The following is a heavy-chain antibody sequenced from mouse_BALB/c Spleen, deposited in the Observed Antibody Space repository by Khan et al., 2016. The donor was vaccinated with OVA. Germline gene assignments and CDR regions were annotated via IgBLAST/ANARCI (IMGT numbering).Heavy chain of an antibody. D-gene: IGHD2-1*01. CDR2: IWGDGNT. CDR3: AKQNHGTLYAVDY. Sequence: QMQLEESGPGLVAPSQSLSITCTVSGFSLTSYGVNWVRQPPGKGLEWLGVIWGDGNTNYHSALKSRLSISKDNSKSQVLLKLNSLQTDDTATYYSAKQNHGTLYAVDYWGQGASVTVSS. J-gene: IGHJ4*01. CDR1: GFSLTSYG. V-gene: IGHV2-3*01.